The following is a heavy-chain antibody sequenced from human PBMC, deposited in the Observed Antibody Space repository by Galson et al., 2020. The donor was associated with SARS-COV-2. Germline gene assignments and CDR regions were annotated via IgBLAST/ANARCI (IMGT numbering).Heavy chain of an antibody. J-gene: IGHJ4*02. CDR1: GFTFSSYA. V-gene: IGHV3-23*01. CDR3: ANGGAGTTMIVVVTYFDY. Sequence: GESLKIPCAASGFTFSSYAMSWVRQAPEKGLEWVSAISGSGGSTYYADSVKGRFTISRDNSKNTLYLQMNSLRAEDTAVYYCANGGAGTTMIVVVTYFDYWGQGTLVTVSS. CDR2: ISGSGGST. D-gene: IGHD3-22*01.